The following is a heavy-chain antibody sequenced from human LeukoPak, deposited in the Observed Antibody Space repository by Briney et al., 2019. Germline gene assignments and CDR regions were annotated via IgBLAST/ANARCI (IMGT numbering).Heavy chain of an antibody. CDR3: ARGGPAAIPVVIVYFDY. CDR2: IYYSGST. Sequence: SQTLSLTCTVSGGSISSGGYYWSWIRQHPGKGLEWIGYIYYSGSTYYNPSLKSRVTISVDTSKNQFSLKLSSVTAADTAVYYCARGGPAAIPVVIVYFDYWGQGTLVTVSS. V-gene: IGHV4-31*03. CDR1: GGSISSGGYY. D-gene: IGHD2-2*02. J-gene: IGHJ4*02.